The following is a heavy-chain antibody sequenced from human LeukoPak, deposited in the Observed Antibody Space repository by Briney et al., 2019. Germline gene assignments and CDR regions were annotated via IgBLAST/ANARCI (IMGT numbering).Heavy chain of an antibody. CDR1: GFTFSRYW. CDR3: TRGGSPPEALGDAFDM. Sequence: GGSLRLSCAASGFTFSRYWMHWVRHAPGKGLVRVSRINNDGRSTIYADSVKGRFTISRDNAKSTLYLQMNSLRAEDTAAYYCTRGGSPPEALGDAFDMWGQGAMVTVSS. CDR2: INNDGRST. V-gene: IGHV3-74*01. D-gene: IGHD1-26*01. J-gene: IGHJ3*02.